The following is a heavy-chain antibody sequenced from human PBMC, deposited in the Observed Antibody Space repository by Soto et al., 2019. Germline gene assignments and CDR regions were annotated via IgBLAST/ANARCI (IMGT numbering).Heavy chain of an antibody. J-gene: IGHJ6*02. CDR3: ATEAYSGILWICYGMDI. CDR1: GLNFTMYA. V-gene: IGHV3-30*03. CDR2: ISHYGTYK. D-gene: IGHD1-26*01. Sequence: QVQLVESGGGVVQPGRSLRLACTASGLNFTMYAMHCVRQAPGKWLEWLAVISHYGTYKFYSDSVKGRFTIYRDNSPNPVHRQMNSLRFEDTAVYYCATEAYSGILWICYGMDIWGQGTTVTVSS.